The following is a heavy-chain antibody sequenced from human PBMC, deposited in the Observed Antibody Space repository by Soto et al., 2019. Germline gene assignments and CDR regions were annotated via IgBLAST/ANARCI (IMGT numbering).Heavy chain of an antibody. CDR2: IYYSGST. J-gene: IGHJ4*02. Sequence: PSETLSLTCTVSGGSISSSSYYWGWIRQPPGKGLEWIGGIYYSGSTYYNPSLKSRVTISVDTSKNQFSLKLSSVTAADTAVYYCARLPAGVRGVLVDYWGQGTLVTVSS. CDR3: ARLPAGVRGVLVDY. D-gene: IGHD3-10*01. V-gene: IGHV4-39*01. CDR1: GGSISSSSYY.